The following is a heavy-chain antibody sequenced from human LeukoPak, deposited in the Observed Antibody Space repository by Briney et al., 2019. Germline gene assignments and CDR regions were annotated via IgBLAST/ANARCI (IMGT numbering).Heavy chain of an antibody. CDR1: GGSFSGYY. V-gene: IGHV4-34*01. Sequence: SETLSLTCAVYGGSFSGYYWSWIRQPPGKGLEWIGEINHSGSTNYNPSLKSRVTISVDTSENQLSLKLSSVTAADTAVYYCARHYYYDSSGYYNGMDVWGQGTTVTVSS. J-gene: IGHJ6*02. CDR2: INHSGST. D-gene: IGHD3-22*01. CDR3: ARHYYYDSSGYYNGMDV.